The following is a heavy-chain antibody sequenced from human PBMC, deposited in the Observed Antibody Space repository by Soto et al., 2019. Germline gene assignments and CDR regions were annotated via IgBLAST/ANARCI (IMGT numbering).Heavy chain of an antibody. Sequence: QVQLQQWGAGLLKPSETLSLTCAVYGEPFNDYYWSWIRQPPGKGLEWIGEIHHSGSTGYNPSLRSRVTISVDKSKNQFALKLSSVTAADTDVYYCARGKDFWWGEYWGKGTMVTVSS. V-gene: IGHV4-34*01. J-gene: IGHJ4*02. CDR3: ARGKDFWWGEY. CDR2: IHHSGST. D-gene: IGHD3-3*01. CDR1: GEPFNDYY.